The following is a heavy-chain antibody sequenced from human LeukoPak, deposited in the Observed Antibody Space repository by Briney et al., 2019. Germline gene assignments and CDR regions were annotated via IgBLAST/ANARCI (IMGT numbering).Heavy chain of an antibody. CDR1: GGTFSSYA. V-gene: IGHV1-69*13. Sequence: SVKVSCKASGGTFSSYAISWVRQAPGQGLEWMGGIIPIFGTANYAQKFQGRVTITADESTSTAYMELSSLRSEDTAVYYCARDRMGATRWFDPWGQGTLVTVPS. D-gene: IGHD1-26*01. J-gene: IGHJ5*02. CDR3: ARDRMGATRWFDP. CDR2: IIPIFGTA.